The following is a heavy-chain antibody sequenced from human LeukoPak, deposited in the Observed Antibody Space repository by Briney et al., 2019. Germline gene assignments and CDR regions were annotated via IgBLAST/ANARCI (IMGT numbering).Heavy chain of an antibody. Sequence: VASVTVSCKASGGTFSSYAISWVRQAPGQGLEWMGGIIPIFGTANYAQKFQGRVTITAEESTSTAYMEMSSLRSEDTAVYYCASLEMATISFDYWGQGTLVTVSS. CDR3: ASLEMATISFDY. J-gene: IGHJ4*02. CDR2: IIPIFGTA. D-gene: IGHD5-24*01. CDR1: GGTFSSYA. V-gene: IGHV1-69*01.